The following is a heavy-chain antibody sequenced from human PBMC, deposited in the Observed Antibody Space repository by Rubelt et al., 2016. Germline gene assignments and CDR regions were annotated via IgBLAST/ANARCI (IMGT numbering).Heavy chain of an antibody. CDR2: IYHSGST. CDR3: ALTTIIPGMDV. D-gene: IGHD2-21*02. V-gene: IGHV4-38-2*02. CDR1: GYSISSGYY. Sequence: QVQLQESGPGLVKPSETLSLTCTVSGYSISSGYYWGWIRQPPGKGLEWIGSIYHSGSTYYNPSLKRRVTISVDTSKNQFSLKLSSLTAADTAVYYCALTTIIPGMDVWGQGTTVTVSS. J-gene: IGHJ6*02.